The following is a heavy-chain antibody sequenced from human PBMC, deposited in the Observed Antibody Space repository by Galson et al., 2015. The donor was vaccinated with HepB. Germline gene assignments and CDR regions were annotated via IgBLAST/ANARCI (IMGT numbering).Heavy chain of an antibody. J-gene: IGHJ4*02. Sequence: SLRLSCAASGFTFSSYAMHWVRQAPGKGLEWVAVISYDGSNKYYADSVKGRFTISRDNSKNMLYLQMNSLRAEDTAVYYCALYTYYYDSSGYSRGDYFDYWGQGTLVTVSS. CDR1: GFTFSSYA. D-gene: IGHD3-22*01. CDR2: ISYDGSNK. CDR3: ALYTYYYDSSGYSRGDYFDY. V-gene: IGHV3-30*14.